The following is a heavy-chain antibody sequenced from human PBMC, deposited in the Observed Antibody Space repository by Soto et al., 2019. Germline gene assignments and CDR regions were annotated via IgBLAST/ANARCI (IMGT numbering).Heavy chain of an antibody. V-gene: IGHV3-33*01. J-gene: IGHJ4*02. CDR1: GFTFSSYG. D-gene: IGHD1-26*01. CDR2: IWYDGSNK. Sequence: GGSLRLSCAASGFTFSSYGMHWVRQAPGKGLEWVAIIWYDGSNKNYAESVKGRFTISRDNSKNTLYLQMNSLRAEDTAVYYCARDDSGSYSYWGQGTLVTVSS. CDR3: ARDDSGSYSY.